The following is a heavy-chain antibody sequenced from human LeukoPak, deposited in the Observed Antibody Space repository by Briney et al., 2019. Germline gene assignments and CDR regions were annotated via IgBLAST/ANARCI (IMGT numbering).Heavy chain of an antibody. Sequence: GGSLRLSCAASGFTFTSYSMNWVRQAPGKGLEWVSTISGGGSSTYYADSVKGRFTISRDNSKNTLYLQVNSLRAEDTAVYYCAKGGKWDVTPFDYWGQGTLVTVSS. CDR2: ISGGGSST. J-gene: IGHJ4*02. CDR3: AKGGKWDVTPFDY. V-gene: IGHV3-23*01. D-gene: IGHD1-26*01. CDR1: GFTFTSYS.